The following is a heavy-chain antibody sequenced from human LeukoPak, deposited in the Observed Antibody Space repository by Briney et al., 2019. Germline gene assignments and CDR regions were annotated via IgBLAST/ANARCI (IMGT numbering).Heavy chain of an antibody. V-gene: IGHV3-7*01. J-gene: IGHJ6*03. CDR3: ARVMVRGVIPYYYYYMDV. D-gene: IGHD3-10*01. Sequence: GGSLRLSCAASGFTFSSYWMSWVRQAPGKGLEWVANIKQDGSEKYYVDSVKGRFTISRDNAKNSLYLQMNSLRAEDTAVYYCARVMVRGVIPYYYYYMDVWGKGTTVTISS. CDR1: GFTFSSYW. CDR2: IKQDGSEK.